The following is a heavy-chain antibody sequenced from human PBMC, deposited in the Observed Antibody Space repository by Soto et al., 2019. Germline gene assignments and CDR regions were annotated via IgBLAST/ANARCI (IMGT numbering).Heavy chain of an antibody. CDR1: GGSFSPNYW. D-gene: IGHD3-22*01. CDR3: AHADSSGYVNSFDP. CDR2: IYWDDDK. Sequence: TLSLTCTVSGGSFSPNYWSWIRQPPGKALEWLALIYWDDDKRYSPSLKSRLTITKDTSKNQVVLTMTNMDPVDTATYYCAHADSSGYVNSFDPWGQGTLVTVSS. J-gene: IGHJ5*02. V-gene: IGHV2-5*08.